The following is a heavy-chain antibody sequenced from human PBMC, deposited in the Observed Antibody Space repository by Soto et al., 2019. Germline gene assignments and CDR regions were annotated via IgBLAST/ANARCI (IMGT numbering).Heavy chain of an antibody. CDR1: GGTFSICA. CDR3: ARDGVSSSWYTIWFDP. Sequence: SVKVSFRASGGTFSICAISWVRQAPGQGLEWMGGIIPIFGTANYAQKFQGRVTITADESTSTAYMELSSLRSEDTAVYYCARDGVSSSWYTIWFDPWGQGTLVTVSS. J-gene: IGHJ5*02. D-gene: IGHD6-13*01. CDR2: IIPIFGTA. V-gene: IGHV1-69*13.